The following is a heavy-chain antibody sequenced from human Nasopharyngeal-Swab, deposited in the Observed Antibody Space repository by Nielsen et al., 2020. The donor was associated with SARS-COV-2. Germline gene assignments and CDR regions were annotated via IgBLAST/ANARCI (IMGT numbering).Heavy chain of an antibody. CDR2: IDPSDSYT. V-gene: IGHV5-10-1*01. CDR1: GYSFTSYW. CDR3: ARLRFYSGYDSPWFDP. J-gene: IGHJ5*02. D-gene: IGHD5-12*01. Sequence: GESLKISCKGSGYSFTSYWISWVRQMPGKGLEWMGRIDPSDSYTNYSPSFQGHVTISADKSISTAYLQWSSLKASDTAMYYCARLRFYSGYDSPWFDPWGQGTLVTVSS.